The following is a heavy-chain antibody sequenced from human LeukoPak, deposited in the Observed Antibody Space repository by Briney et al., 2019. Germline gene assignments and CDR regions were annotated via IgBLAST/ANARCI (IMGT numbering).Heavy chain of an antibody. CDR1: GFTVSSNY. V-gene: IGHV3-66*01. J-gene: IGHJ4*02. D-gene: IGHD2-21*02. CDR2: IYSGGYT. Sequence: PGGSLRLSCAASGFTVSSNYMSWVRQAPGKGLEWVSVIYSGGYTYYADSVKGRFTISRDNSKNTLYLQMNSLRAEDTAVYYCASPASWRGGDYPLFDYWGQGTLVTVSS. CDR3: ASPASWRGGDYPLFDY.